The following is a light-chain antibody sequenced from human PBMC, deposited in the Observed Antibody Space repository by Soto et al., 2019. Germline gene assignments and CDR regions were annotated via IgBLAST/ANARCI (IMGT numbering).Light chain of an antibody. CDR3: QQYISDSRT. Sequence: DIQMTQSPSTLSASVGDRVTITCRASQSISTWLAWYQQKPGNAPKLLIFDASNLESGVPSRFSGSGSGTEFTLTIASLQPDDFATYYCQQYISDSRTFGQGTELDIK. CDR2: DAS. J-gene: IGKJ1*01. CDR1: QSISTW. V-gene: IGKV1-5*01.